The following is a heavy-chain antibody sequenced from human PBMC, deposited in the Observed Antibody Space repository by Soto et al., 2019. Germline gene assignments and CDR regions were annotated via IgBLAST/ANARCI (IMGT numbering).Heavy chain of an antibody. CDR2: INHSGST. Sequence: QVQLQQWGAGLLKPSETLSLTCAVYGGSFSGYYWSWIRQPPGKGLEWIGEINHSGSTNYNPSLKSRVTISVDTSKNQFSLNLSSVTAADTAVYYCARAKRGNKDMDVWCQGTTVTVSS. J-gene: IGHJ6*02. CDR3: ARAKRGNKDMDV. D-gene: IGHD3-16*01. CDR1: GGSFSGYY. V-gene: IGHV4-34*01.